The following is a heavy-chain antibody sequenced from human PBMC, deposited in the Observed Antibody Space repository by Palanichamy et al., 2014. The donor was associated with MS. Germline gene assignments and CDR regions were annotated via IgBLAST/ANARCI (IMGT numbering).Heavy chain of an antibody. CDR2: VYYTGKT. J-gene: IGHJ4*02. V-gene: IGHV4-39*07. Sequence: QVQLQESGPGLVKPSETLSLTCTVSGASIDQSSYYWGWIRQPPGKGLEWIGSVYYTGKTYYNPSLKRRLTISVDTSQIHFSLRLTSVTAADTAVYYCARDGDADRALFGYFDSWGQGALVTVSS. D-gene: IGHD2-21*02. CDR3: ARDGDADRALFGYFDS. CDR1: GASIDQSSYY.